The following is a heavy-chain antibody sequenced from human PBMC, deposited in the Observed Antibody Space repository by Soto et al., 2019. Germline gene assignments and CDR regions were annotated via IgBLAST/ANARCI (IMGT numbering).Heavy chain of an antibody. CDR1: GASISSRDYY. J-gene: IGHJ4*02. D-gene: IGHD1-20*01. CDR3: ATSQKGYNWNYFDH. Sequence: SETLSLTCSVPGASISSRDYYWGWIRQTPGKGLEWIGNIDYNGVTSYNPSLESRVSVSVDTSKNQFSLKVSGVSAADTAVYYCATSQKGYNWNYFDHWGQGALVTVSS. V-gene: IGHV4-39*01. CDR2: IDYNGVT.